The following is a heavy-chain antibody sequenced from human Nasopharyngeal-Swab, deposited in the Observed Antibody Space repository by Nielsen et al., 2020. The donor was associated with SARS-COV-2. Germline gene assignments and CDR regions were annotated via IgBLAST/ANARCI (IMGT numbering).Heavy chain of an antibody. CDR2: ISSSSSYI. CDR3: ARAMITFGGVISPFDP. D-gene: IGHD3-16*02. V-gene: IGHV3-21*01. Sequence: GESLKISCAASGFTFSSYSMNWVRQAPGKGLERVSSISSSSSYIYYADSVKGRFTISRDNAKNSLYLQMNSLRAEDTAVYYCARAMITFGGVISPFDPWGQGTLVTVSS. J-gene: IGHJ5*02. CDR1: GFTFSSYS.